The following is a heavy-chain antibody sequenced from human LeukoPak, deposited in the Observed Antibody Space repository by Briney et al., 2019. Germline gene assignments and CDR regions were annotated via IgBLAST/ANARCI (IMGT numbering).Heavy chain of an antibody. D-gene: IGHD3-10*01. V-gene: IGHV4-59*08. Sequence: SETLSLTCTVSGGSTSSYYWCWIRQPAGKGLEWIGYINYSGNTNYDPSLKSRVTISMDTSKNQFSVKLSSVTATDTAIYYCARSLTAGVTHYFDFWGQGTLVTVSS. CDR1: GGSTSSYY. CDR2: INYSGNT. CDR3: ARSLTAGVTHYFDF. J-gene: IGHJ4*02.